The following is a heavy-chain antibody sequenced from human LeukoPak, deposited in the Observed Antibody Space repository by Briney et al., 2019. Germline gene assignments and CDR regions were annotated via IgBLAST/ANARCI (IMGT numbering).Heavy chain of an antibody. CDR1: GFTFSSYS. D-gene: IGHD3-10*01. V-gene: IGHV3-21*04. CDR2: ISSSSSYI. Sequence: GGSLRLSCAASGFTFSSYSMNWVRQAPGKGLEWVSSISSSSSYIYYADSVKGRFTISRDNAKNSLYLQMNSLRAEDTALYHCARDLYGSGSFDYWGQGTLVTVSS. J-gene: IGHJ4*02. CDR3: ARDLYGSGSFDY.